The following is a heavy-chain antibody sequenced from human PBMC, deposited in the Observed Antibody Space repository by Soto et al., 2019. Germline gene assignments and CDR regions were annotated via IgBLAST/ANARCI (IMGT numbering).Heavy chain of an antibody. CDR1: GGSISSGGYS. J-gene: IGHJ5*02. CDR2: IYHSGGT. D-gene: IGHD6-13*01. V-gene: IGHV4-30-2*01. CDR3: ARASLSSSWYEDNWFDP. Sequence: SETLSLTCAVSGGSISSGGYSWSWIRQPPGKGLEWIGYIYHSGGTYYNPSLKSRVTISVDRSKNQFSLKLSSVTAADTAVYYCARASLSSSWYEDNWFDPWGQGTLVTVSS.